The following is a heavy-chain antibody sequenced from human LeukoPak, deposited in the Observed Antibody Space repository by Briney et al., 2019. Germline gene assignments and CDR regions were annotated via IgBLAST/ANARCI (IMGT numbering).Heavy chain of an antibody. Sequence: SETPSLTCVVYGGSFSGYYWSWIRQPPGKGLEWIGEINHSGSTNYNPSLKSRVTTSVDTSKNQFSLKLSSVTAADTAVYYCARGALWFGEYWGQGTLVTVSS. D-gene: IGHD3-10*01. CDR3: ARGALWFGEY. J-gene: IGHJ4*02. CDR1: GGSFSGYY. V-gene: IGHV4-34*01. CDR2: INHSGST.